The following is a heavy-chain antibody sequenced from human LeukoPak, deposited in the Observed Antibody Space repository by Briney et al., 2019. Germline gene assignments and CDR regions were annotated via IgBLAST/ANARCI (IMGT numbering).Heavy chain of an antibody. Sequence: GGSLRLSRAASGFTFSDYYMSSIRPTPGKGLEWVSYISSSGSTTYYADSVRGRFTISRDNAKNSLYLQMNSLRAEDTAVYYCAGTNLGATFPFDYWGQGTLVTVSS. CDR3: AGTNLGATFPFDY. CDR2: ISSSGSTT. J-gene: IGHJ4*02. CDR1: GFTFSDYY. D-gene: IGHD1-26*01. V-gene: IGHV3-11*01.